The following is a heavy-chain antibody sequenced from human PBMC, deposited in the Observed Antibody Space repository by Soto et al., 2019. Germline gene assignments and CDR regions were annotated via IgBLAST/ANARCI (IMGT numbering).Heavy chain of an antibody. CDR1: GFSLTTSGVA. CDR2: IYWDDDK. CDR3: AHMWLIGNWCDP. Sequence: QITLRESGPTLVKPTQTLTLTCTFSGFSLTTSGVAVGWIRQPPGKALAWLALIYWDDDKRYSPSLKSRLSITKDTSKKQVVLTMTNMHSMDTATYYCAHMWLIGNWCDPWGQGTLVTVSS. J-gene: IGHJ5*02. V-gene: IGHV2-5*02. D-gene: IGHD3-22*01.